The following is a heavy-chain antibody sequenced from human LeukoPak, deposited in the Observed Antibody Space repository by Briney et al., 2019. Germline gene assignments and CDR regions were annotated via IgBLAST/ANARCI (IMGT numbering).Heavy chain of an antibody. V-gene: IGHV3-66*01. CDR3: ARVTNGYSSSWYFDY. CDR1: GFIFSTYS. J-gene: IGHJ4*02. Sequence: PGGSLRLSCAASGFIFSTYSMNWVRQAPGKGLEWVSVIYSGGSTYYADSVKGRFTISRDNSKNTLYLQMNSLRAEDTAVYYCARVTNGYSSSWYFDYWGQGTLVTVFS. CDR2: IYSGGST. D-gene: IGHD6-13*01.